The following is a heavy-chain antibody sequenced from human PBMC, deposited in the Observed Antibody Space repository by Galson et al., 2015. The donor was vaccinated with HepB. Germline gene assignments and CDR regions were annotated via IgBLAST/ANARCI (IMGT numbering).Heavy chain of an antibody. Sequence: SLRLSCAASGFTVSRNHMSWVRQASGKGLEWVSVIYSGGITYYADSVKGRFTISRDNSRNTSYLQMNSLRAEDTAVYYCAGEYSSRWYSGLGYCGQGTLVTASS. V-gene: IGHV3-53*01. J-gene: IGHJ4*02. CDR1: GFTVSRNH. D-gene: IGHD6-13*01. CDR3: AGEYSSRWYSGLGY. CDR2: IYSGGIT.